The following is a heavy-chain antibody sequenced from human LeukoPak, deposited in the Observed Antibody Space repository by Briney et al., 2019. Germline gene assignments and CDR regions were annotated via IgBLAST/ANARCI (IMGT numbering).Heavy chain of an antibody. CDR3: ARDLGWFDP. V-gene: IGHV1-2*02. CDR1: GYTFTGYY. J-gene: IGHJ5*01. Sequence: ASMKVSCTASGYTFTGYYMHWVRQAPGQGLEWMGWINPNSGGTNYAQKFQGSVTMTRDTFISTAYMELRSLRSEDMAVYYCARDLGWFDPWGQGTLVTVSS. CDR2: INPNSGGT.